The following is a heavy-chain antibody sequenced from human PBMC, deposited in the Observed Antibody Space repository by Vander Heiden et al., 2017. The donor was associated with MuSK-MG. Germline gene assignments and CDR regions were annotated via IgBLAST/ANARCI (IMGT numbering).Heavy chain of an antibody. V-gene: IGHV3-30*04. CDR3: ARDQGYDSSESVY. D-gene: IGHD3-22*01. Sequence: QVQLVESGGGVVQPGRSLRLSCAASGLTFSSYAMHWVRQAPGKGLEWVAVISYDGSNKYYADSEKGRFTISRDNSKNTLYLQMNSLRAEDTAVYYCARDQGYDSSESVYWGQGTLVTVSS. J-gene: IGHJ4*02. CDR1: GLTFSSYA. CDR2: ISYDGSNK.